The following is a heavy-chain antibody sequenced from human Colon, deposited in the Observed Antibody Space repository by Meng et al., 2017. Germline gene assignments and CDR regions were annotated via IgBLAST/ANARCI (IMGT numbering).Heavy chain of an antibody. CDR2: IDHRGDP. CDR1: FGSSTPNSN. Sequence: VHLRTSVHGLVNLSRLLPLAWAVSFGSSTPNSNLRRDVQSPEMGRGCIGQIDHRGDPYYNLSLQRRVTMSVYRYNIQVSLQLTSVTAADTAVYYCARHGGYYQDYWGQGTLVTVSS. CDR3: ARHGGYYQDY. J-gene: IGHJ4*02. D-gene: IGHD4-23*01. V-gene: IGHV4-4*02.